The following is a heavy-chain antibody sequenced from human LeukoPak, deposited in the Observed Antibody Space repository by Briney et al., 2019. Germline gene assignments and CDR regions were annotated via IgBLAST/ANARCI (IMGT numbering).Heavy chain of an antibody. V-gene: IGHV3-23*01. CDR3: ASRPLSARGAFDI. CDR2: ISGSGGST. Sequence: GSLRLSCAASGFTFSSYAMSWVRQAPGKGLEWVSAISGSGGSTYYADSVKGRFTISRDNSKNTLYLQMNSLRSEDTAVYYCASRPLSARGAFDIWGQGTMVTVSS. J-gene: IGHJ3*02. D-gene: IGHD3-10*01. CDR1: GFTFSSYA.